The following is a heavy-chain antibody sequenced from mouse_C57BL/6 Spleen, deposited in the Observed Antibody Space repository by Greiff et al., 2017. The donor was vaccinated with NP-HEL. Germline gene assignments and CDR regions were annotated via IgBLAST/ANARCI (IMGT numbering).Heavy chain of an antibody. CDR2: IDPSDSET. D-gene: IGHD1-1*01. Sequence: QVQLQQPGAELVRPGSSVKLSCKASGYTFTSYWMHWVKQRPIQGLEWIGNIDPSDSETHYNQKFKDKATLTVDKSSSTAYMQLSSLTSEDSAVYYCAPFITTVVPFAYWGQGTLVTVSA. CDR1: GYTFTSYW. CDR3: APFITTVVPFAY. J-gene: IGHJ3*01. V-gene: IGHV1-52*01.